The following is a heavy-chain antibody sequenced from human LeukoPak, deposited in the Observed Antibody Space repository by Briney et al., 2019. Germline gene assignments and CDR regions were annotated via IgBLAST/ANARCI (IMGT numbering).Heavy chain of an antibody. Sequence: GGSLRLSCAASGFTFSSYGMHWVRQAPGKGLEWVAFLRYDGSNKYYADSVKGRFTISRDNSKNTLYLQMNSLRAEDTAVYYCAREGGDYYDSSGYPAYWGQGTLVTVSS. D-gene: IGHD3-22*01. J-gene: IGHJ4*02. CDR2: LRYDGSNK. V-gene: IGHV3-30*02. CDR1: GFTFSSYG. CDR3: AREGGDYYDSSGYPAY.